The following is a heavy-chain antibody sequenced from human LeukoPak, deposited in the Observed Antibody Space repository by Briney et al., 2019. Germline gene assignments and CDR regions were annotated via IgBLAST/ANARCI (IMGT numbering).Heavy chain of an antibody. D-gene: IGHD6-13*01. CDR2: ISYDGNNK. CDR3: AKDMSLIAADYYFDY. Sequence: GRSLRLSCAASGFTFSRYGMHWVRQAPGKGLEWVAVISYDGNNKYYADSVKGRFTISRDNSKNTLYLQMNSLRAEDSAVYFCAKDMSLIAADYYFDYWGQGTLVTVSS. J-gene: IGHJ4*02. CDR1: GFTFSRYG. V-gene: IGHV3-30*18.